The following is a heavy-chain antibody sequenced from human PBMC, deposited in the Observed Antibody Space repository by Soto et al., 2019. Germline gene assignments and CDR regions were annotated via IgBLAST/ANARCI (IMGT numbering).Heavy chain of an antibody. CDR2: LIPIFGTA. Sequence: QVQLVQSGAEVKKPGSSVKVSCKASGGTFSSYAISWVRQAPGQGLEWMGGLIPIFGTANYAQKFQGRVTITADESTSTAYMELSSLRSEDTAVYYCARAPVDTAMKRNWFYFDYWGQGTLVTVSS. J-gene: IGHJ4*02. V-gene: IGHV1-69*01. D-gene: IGHD5-18*01. CDR1: GGTFSSYA. CDR3: ARAPVDTAMKRNWFYFDY.